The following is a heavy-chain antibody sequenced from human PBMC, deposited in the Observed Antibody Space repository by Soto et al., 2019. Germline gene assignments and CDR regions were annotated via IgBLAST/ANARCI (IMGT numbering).Heavy chain of an antibody. V-gene: IGHV4-31*03. Sequence: SETLSLTCTVSGGSISSGGYYWSWIRQHPGKGLEWIGYIYYSGSTYYNPSLKSRVTISVDTSKNQFSLKLSSVTAADTAVYCCARMHGFWSGYNYYYYYMDVWGKGTTVTVSS. CDR1: GGSISSGGYY. J-gene: IGHJ6*03. D-gene: IGHD3-3*01. CDR3: ARMHGFWSGYNYYYYYMDV. CDR2: IYYSGST.